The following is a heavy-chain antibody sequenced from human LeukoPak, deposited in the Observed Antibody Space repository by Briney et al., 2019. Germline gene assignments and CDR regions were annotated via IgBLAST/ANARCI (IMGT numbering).Heavy chain of an antibody. V-gene: IGHV3-48*04. D-gene: IGHD6-13*01. CDR1: GLTFSTNS. Sequence: GGSLRLSCAASGLTFSTNSMNWVRQAPGKGLEWVSYISGSSSTIYYADSVKGRFTISRDNAKNSLYLQMNSLRAEDTAVYYCAKDGVPAAGRAFDYWGQGTLVTVSS. CDR2: ISGSSSTI. J-gene: IGHJ4*02. CDR3: AKDGVPAAGRAFDY.